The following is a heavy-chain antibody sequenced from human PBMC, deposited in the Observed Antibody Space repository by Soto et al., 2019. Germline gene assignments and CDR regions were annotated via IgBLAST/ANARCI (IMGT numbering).Heavy chain of an antibody. CDR3: AKERTNDYGDNDAFDI. Sequence: QVQLVESGGGVVQPGRSLRLSCAASGFTFSSYGMHWVRQAPGKGLEWVAVISYDGSNKYYADSVKGRFTISRDNSKNTLYLQMNSLRAEDTAVYYCAKERTNDYGDNDAFDIWGQGTMVTVSS. V-gene: IGHV3-30*18. D-gene: IGHD4-17*01. J-gene: IGHJ3*02. CDR1: GFTFSSYG. CDR2: ISYDGSNK.